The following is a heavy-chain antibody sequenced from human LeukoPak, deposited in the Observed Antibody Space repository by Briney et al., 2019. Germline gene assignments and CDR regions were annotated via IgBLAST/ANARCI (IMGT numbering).Heavy chain of an antibody. CDR1: GYSFTSYW. J-gene: IGHJ5*02. V-gene: IGHV5-51*01. Sequence: GESLKISCKGSGYSFTSYWIGWVRQMPGKGLEWMGIIYPGDTDTRYSPSFQGQVTISADKSISTAYLQWSSLKASDTAVYYCARGSSIAAAGELNWFDPWGQGTLVTVSS. CDR2: IYPGDTDT. D-gene: IGHD6-13*01. CDR3: ARGSSIAAAGELNWFDP.